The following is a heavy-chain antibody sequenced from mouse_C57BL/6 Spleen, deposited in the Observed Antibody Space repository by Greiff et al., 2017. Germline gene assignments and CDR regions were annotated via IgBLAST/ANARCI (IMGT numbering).Heavy chain of an antibody. J-gene: IGHJ1*03. Sequence: QVPLQQPGTELVKPGASVKLSCKASGYTFTSYWMHWVKQRPGQGLEWIGNINPSNGGTNSNEKFKSKATLTVDKSSSTAYMQLSSLTSEDSAVYYCARGDSPWSYDVWGTGTTVTVSS. CDR3: ARGDSPWSYDV. V-gene: IGHV1-53*01. CDR2: INPSNGGT. D-gene: IGHD2-12*01. CDR1: GYTFTSYW.